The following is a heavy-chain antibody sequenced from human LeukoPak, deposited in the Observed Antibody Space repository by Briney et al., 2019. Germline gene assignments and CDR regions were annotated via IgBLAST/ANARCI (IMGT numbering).Heavy chain of an antibody. CDR1: GFTFSSYG. V-gene: IGHV3-30*18. CDR2: ISYDGSNK. Sequence: GGSLRLSCAASGFTFSSYGMHWVRQAPGMGLEWVAVISYDGSNKYYADSVKGRFTISRDNSKNTLYLQMNSLRAEDTAVYYCAKHAVTTVTTAPFDYWGQGTLVTVSS. CDR3: AKHAVTTVTTAPFDY. J-gene: IGHJ4*02. D-gene: IGHD4-17*01.